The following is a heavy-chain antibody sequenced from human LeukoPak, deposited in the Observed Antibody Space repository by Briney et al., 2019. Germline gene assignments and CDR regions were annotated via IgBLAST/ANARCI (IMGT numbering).Heavy chain of an antibody. CDR3: ARAFWAFDI. Sequence: GGSLRLSCAASGFTFSSYEMNWVRKAPGKGLEWVSYISSSGSTIYYADSVKGRFTISRDNAKNSLYLQMNSLRAEDTAVYYCARAFWAFDIWGQGTMLTVSS. J-gene: IGHJ3*02. CDR1: GFTFSSYE. V-gene: IGHV3-48*03. CDR2: ISSSGSTI. D-gene: IGHD2/OR15-2a*01.